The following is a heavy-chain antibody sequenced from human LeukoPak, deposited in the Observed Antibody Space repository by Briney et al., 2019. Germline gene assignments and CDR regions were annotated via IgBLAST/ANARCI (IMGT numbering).Heavy chain of an antibody. Sequence: GGSLRLSCAASGFTFSSYAMHWVRQAPGKGLEWVAVISYDGSNKYYADSVKGRSTISRDNSKNTLYLQMNSLRAEDTAVYYCASAQLVRRRYYYYMDVWGKGTTVTVSS. V-gene: IGHV3-30*04. J-gene: IGHJ6*03. CDR1: GFTFSSYA. D-gene: IGHD6-13*01. CDR3: ASAQLVRRRYYYYMDV. CDR2: ISYDGSNK.